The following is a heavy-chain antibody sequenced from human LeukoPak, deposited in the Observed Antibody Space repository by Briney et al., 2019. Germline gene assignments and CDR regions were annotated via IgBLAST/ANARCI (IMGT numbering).Heavy chain of an antibody. V-gene: IGHV1-69*04. J-gene: IGHJ6*02. D-gene: IGHD3-10*01. CDR3: ARFMVRGVNYYYYGMDV. CDR2: IIPILGIA. Sequence: ASVKVSCKASGGTFSSYAISWVRQAPGQGLEWMGRIIPILGIANYAQKFQGRVTITADKSTSTAYMELSSLRSEDTAVYYCARFMVRGVNYYYYGMDVWGQGTTVTVSS. CDR1: GGTFSSYA.